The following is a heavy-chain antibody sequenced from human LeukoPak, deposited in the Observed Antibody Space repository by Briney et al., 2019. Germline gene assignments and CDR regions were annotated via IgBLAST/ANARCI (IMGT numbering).Heavy chain of an antibody. Sequence: GASVKVSCKASGYTFTSYGISWVRQAPGQGLEWMGWISAYNGNTNYAQKLQGRVTMTTDTSTSTAYMELRSLRSDDTAVYYCARDRTSGIAAAGPLSFYAFGIWGQGTMVTVSS. D-gene: IGHD6-13*01. V-gene: IGHV1-18*01. J-gene: IGHJ3*02. CDR3: ARDRTSGIAAAGPLSFYAFGI. CDR1: GYTFTSYG. CDR2: ISAYNGNT.